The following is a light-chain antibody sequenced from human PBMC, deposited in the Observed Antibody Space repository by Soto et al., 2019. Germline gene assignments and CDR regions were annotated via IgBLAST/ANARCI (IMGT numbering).Light chain of an antibody. CDR1: SSDVGGYNF. Sequence: QSVLTQPASVSGSPGQSITISCAGASSDVGGYNFVSWYQQHPGKAPTVMISDVSNRPSGVSTRFSGSKSGNTASLTISGLQAEDEADYYCSSYLSDSTWVFGTGAKLTVL. CDR3: SSYLSDSTWV. CDR2: DVS. J-gene: IGLJ1*01. V-gene: IGLV2-14*01.